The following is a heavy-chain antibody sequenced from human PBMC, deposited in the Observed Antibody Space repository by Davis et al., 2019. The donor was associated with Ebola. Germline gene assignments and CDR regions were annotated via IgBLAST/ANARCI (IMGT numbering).Heavy chain of an antibody. CDR1: AASISSYY. CDR3: ARDRAIGAFDI. V-gene: IGHV4-59*01. D-gene: IGHD1-26*01. Sequence: CPVSAASISSYYSSCNRQLPGKGLEWIGYIYYSGSTNYNPSLKSRVTISVDTSKNQFSLKLSSVTAADTAVYYCARDRAIGAFDIWGQGTMVTVSS. CDR2: IYYSGST. J-gene: IGHJ3*02.